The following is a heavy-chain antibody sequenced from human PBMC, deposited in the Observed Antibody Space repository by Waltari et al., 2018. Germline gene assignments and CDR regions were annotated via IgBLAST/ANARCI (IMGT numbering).Heavy chain of an antibody. D-gene: IGHD1-1*01. J-gene: IGHJ3*01. V-gene: IGHV4-39*01. CDR2: MSYSGAT. Sequence: VWIRQAPGQSLEWIGTMSYSGATYSSPSLNSRVTISRDTSKNQLSLKLASMTAADTAVYYCATYLGASLGTAAFDVWGQGTMVTVSS. CDR3: ATYLGASLGTAAFDV.